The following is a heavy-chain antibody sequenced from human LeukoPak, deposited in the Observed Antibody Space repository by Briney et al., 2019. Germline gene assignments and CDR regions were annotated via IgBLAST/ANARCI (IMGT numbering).Heavy chain of an antibody. Sequence: GGSLRLSCAASGFTFSNYGMSWVRQAPGRGLEWVSTITGSGTNTDYADSVKGRFTISRDNSKNTLYLQMNSLRGDDTAVYYCAKGGSPVFYGSGRFDYWGQGTLVTVSS. D-gene: IGHD3-10*01. CDR1: GFTFSNYG. CDR2: ITGSGTNT. J-gene: IGHJ4*02. CDR3: AKGGSPVFYGSGRFDY. V-gene: IGHV3-23*01.